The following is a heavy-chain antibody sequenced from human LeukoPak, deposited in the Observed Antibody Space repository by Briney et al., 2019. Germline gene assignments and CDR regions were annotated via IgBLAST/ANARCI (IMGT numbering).Heavy chain of an antibody. CDR3: TTMYYDFWSGYQYYFDY. Sequence: PGGSLRLSCAASGFTFSNAWMSWVRQAPGKGLEWVGRIKSKTEGGTTDYAAPVKGRFTISRDDSKNTLYLQMNSLKTEDTAVYYCTTMYYDFWSGYQYYFDYWGQGTLVTVSS. J-gene: IGHJ4*02. CDR1: GFTFSNAW. V-gene: IGHV3-15*01. D-gene: IGHD3-3*01. CDR2: IKSKTEGGTT.